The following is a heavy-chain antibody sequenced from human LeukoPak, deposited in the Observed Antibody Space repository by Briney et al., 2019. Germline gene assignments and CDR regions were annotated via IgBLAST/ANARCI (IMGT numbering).Heavy chain of an antibody. CDR2: IDPSDSYT. J-gene: IGHJ6*04. CDR1: GYSFTSYW. Sequence: GESLRISCKGSGYSFTSYWISWVRQMPGKGLEWMGRIDPSDSYTNYSPSFQGHVTISADKSISTAYLQWSSLKASDTAMYYCARRGLVPAEPLGYYYYGMDVWGKGTTVTVSS. CDR3: ARRGLVPAEPLGYYYYGMDV. D-gene: IGHD2-2*01. V-gene: IGHV5-10-1*01.